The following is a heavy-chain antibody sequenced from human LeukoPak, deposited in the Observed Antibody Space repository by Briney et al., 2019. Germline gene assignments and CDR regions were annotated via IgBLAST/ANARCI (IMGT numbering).Heavy chain of an antibody. CDR2: ISGSGGST. V-gene: IGHV3-23*01. J-gene: IGHJ4*02. CDR3: AKAYGSGSYYHFDY. D-gene: IGHD3-10*01. Sequence: PGGSLRLSCAASGFTFDDYAMHWVRQAPGKGLEWVSHISGSGGSTYYADSVKGRFTISRDNSKNTLYLQMNSLRAEDTAVYYCAKAYGSGSYYHFDYWGQGTLVTVSS. CDR1: GFTFDDYA.